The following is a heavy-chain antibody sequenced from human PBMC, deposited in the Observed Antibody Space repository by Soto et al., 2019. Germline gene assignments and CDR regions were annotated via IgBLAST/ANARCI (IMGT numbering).Heavy chain of an antibody. J-gene: IGHJ4*02. Sequence: SETLSLTCAVSGGSISSTYWWSWVRQPPGKGLEWIGEIYHTGSTNYNPSLKSRVTISVDKSKDQFSLKLSSVTAADTAFYYCARKGYFDWLYFDYWGLGTLVTVSS. D-gene: IGHD3-9*01. V-gene: IGHV4-4*02. CDR2: IYHTGST. CDR3: ARKGYFDWLYFDY. CDR1: GGSISSTYW.